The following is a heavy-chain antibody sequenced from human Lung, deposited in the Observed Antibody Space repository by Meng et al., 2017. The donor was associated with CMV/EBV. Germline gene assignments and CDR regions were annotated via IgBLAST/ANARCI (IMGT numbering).Heavy chain of an antibody. D-gene: IGHD3-9*01. Sequence: SETLSLTCTVSGGSISSSSYYWGWIRQPPGKGLEWIGSIYYSGSTYYNPSLKSRVTISVDTSKNQFSLKLISVTAADSAVYYCARAGTAYDFLTGYFGSWFDPWGQGTLVTVSS. CDR3: ARAGTAYDFLTGYFGSWFDP. J-gene: IGHJ5*02. CDR2: IYYSGST. CDR1: GGSISSSSYY. V-gene: IGHV4-39*07.